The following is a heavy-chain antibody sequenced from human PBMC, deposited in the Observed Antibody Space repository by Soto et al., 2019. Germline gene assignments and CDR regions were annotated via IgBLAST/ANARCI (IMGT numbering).Heavy chain of an antibody. CDR3: ASSHAGAHITAAVH. V-gene: IGHV4-30-2*01. CDR1: GGSISSGGYS. D-gene: IGHD6-13*01. CDR2: IYHSGST. J-gene: IGHJ4*02. Sequence: QLQLQESGSGLVKPSQTLSLTCAVSGGSISSGGYSWNWIRQPPGKGLEWIGYIYHSGSTYYNPSLKSRVTISVDRSKYQFSLKLSSVTAADTAVYYCASSHAGAHITAAVHWGQGTLVTVSS.